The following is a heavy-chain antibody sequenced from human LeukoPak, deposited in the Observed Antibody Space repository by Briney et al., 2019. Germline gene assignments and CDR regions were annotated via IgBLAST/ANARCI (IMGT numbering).Heavy chain of an antibody. V-gene: IGHV3-21*01. CDR2: ISSSSSSI. Sequence: GGSLRLSCEASGFTFSAYSMTWVRQAPGKGLEWVSSISSSSSSIHYADSVKGRFTISRDNANHALYLQMNSLRVDDTGVYYCARGPEYGSGSYWGQGTLVTVSS. J-gene: IGHJ4*02. D-gene: IGHD3-10*01. CDR1: GFTFSAYS. CDR3: ARGPEYGSGSY.